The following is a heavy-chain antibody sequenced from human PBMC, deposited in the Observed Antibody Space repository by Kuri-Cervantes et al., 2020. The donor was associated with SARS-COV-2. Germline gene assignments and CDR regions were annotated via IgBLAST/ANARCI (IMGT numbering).Heavy chain of an antibody. J-gene: IGHJ6*02. D-gene: IGHD2-15*01. CDR1: GFTFSSYS. CDR2: ISSSSYI. V-gene: IGHV3-21*01. Sequence: ETLSLTCAASGFTFSSYSMNWVRQAPGKGLEWVSSISSSSYIYYADSVKGRFTIPRDSAKNSLYLQMNSLRAEDTAVYYCARDPPSPYCSGGSCRTDVWGQGTTVTVSS. CDR3: ARDPPSPYCSGGSCRTDV.